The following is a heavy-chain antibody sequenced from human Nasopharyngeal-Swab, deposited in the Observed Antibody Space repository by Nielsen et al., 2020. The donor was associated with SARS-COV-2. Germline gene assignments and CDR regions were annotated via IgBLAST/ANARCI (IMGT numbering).Heavy chain of an antibody. CDR2: INHSGST. V-gene: IGHV4-34*01. J-gene: IGHJ3*02. CDR3: ARATYYDYVWGSYRPGAFDI. D-gene: IGHD3-16*02. Sequence: WIRQHPGKGLEWIGEINHSGSTNYNPSLKSRVTISVDTSKNQFSLKLSSVTAADTAVYYCARATYYDYVWGSYRPGAFDIWGQGTTVTVSS.